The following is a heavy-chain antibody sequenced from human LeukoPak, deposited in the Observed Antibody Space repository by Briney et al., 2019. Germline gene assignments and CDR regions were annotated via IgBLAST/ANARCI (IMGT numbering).Heavy chain of an antibody. V-gene: IGHV4-59*01. CDR2: IYYSGST. CDR1: GGSISSYY. D-gene: IGHD1-14*01. Sequence: MSSETLSLTCTVSGGSISSYYWSWIRQPPGEGLEWIGYIYYSGSTNYNPSLKSRVTISVDTSKNQFSLKLSSVTAADTAVYYCARGQGTGFDYWGQGTLVTVSS. J-gene: IGHJ4*02. CDR3: ARGQGTGFDY.